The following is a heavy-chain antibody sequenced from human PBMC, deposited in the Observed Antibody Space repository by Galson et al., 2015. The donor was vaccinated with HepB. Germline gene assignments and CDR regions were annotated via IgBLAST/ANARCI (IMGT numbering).Heavy chain of an antibody. D-gene: IGHD3-22*01. Sequence: SVKVSCKASGYTFTSYGISWVRQAPGQGLEWMGWISAYNGNTNYAQKLQGRVTMTTDTSTSTAYMELRSLRSDDTAVYYCARVPSDYDSSGYYSVYYYYYMDVWGKGTTVTVSS. V-gene: IGHV1-18*01. CDR1: GYTFTSYG. CDR2: ISAYNGNT. J-gene: IGHJ6*03. CDR3: ARVPSDYDSSGYYSVYYYYYMDV.